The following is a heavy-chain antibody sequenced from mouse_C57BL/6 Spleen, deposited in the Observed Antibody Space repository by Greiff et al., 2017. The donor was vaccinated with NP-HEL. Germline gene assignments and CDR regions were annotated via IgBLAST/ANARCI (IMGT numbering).Heavy chain of an antibody. D-gene: IGHD1-1*01. Sequence: VQLQQSGAELAKPGASVKLSCKASGYTFTSYWMHWVKQRPGQGLEWIGYINPSSGYTKYNQKFKDKAKLTADKSSSTAYMQLSSLTYEDSAVYYCARSIAITTVVAHWYFDVWGTGTTVTVSS. CDR2: INPSSGYT. CDR3: ARSIAITTVVAHWYFDV. CDR1: GYTFTSYW. J-gene: IGHJ1*03. V-gene: IGHV1-7*01.